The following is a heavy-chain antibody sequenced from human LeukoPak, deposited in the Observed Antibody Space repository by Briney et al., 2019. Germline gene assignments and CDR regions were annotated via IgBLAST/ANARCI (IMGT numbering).Heavy chain of an antibody. V-gene: IGHV3-30*03. CDR3: AREEYNFDY. CDR1: GFTFSSYG. Sequence: GGSLGLSCAASGFTFSSYGMHWVRQAPGKGLEWVAVISYDGSNKYYADSVKGRFTISRDNSKNTLYLQMNSLRAEDTAVYYCAREEYNFDYWGQGTLVTVSS. J-gene: IGHJ4*02. D-gene: IGHD2/OR15-2a*01. CDR2: ISYDGSNK.